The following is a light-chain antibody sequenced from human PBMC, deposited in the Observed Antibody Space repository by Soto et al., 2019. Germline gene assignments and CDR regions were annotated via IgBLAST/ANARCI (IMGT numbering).Light chain of an antibody. CDR3: QQYETWPRT. J-gene: IGKJ2*01. CDR1: QTLSTNS. CDR2: AAS. V-gene: IGKV3-20*01. Sequence: EIVLTQSPGTLSLSPGERATLSCRASQTLSTNSLAWYQQRPGQTPRLLIYAASTRDTDIPDRFNGSGSGTDFALTISRLEPEDFALYYCQQYETWPRTFGQGTKVAIQ.